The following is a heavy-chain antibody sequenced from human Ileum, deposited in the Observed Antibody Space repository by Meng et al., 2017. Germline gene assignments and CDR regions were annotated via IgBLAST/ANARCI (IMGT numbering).Heavy chain of an antibody. CDR2: VNHDGGT. CDR1: GASFTGYS. D-gene: IGHD3-10*01. Sequence: QWQLQQGGQGLLKPSETLSLTCTVYGASFTGYSWTWIRQSPGKGPEWIGEVNHDGGTNYSPSLKSRVIISIDTSKNQFSLKLTAVTATDAAVYYCAREGSWFGADYWGQGTLVTVSS. V-gene: IGHV4-34*02. J-gene: IGHJ4*02. CDR3: AREGSWFGADY.